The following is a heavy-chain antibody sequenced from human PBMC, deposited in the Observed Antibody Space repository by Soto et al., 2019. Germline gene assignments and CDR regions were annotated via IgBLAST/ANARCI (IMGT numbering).Heavy chain of an antibody. Sequence: ASVKVSCKASGYTFTSYAMHWVRQAPGQRLEWMGWINAGNGNTKYSQKFQGRVTITRDTSASTAYMELSSLRSEDTAVYYCARDPTSVVVVVAATTSVWFDPWGQGTLVTVSS. J-gene: IGHJ5*02. V-gene: IGHV1-3*01. D-gene: IGHD2-15*01. CDR3: ARDPTSVVVVVAATTSVWFDP. CDR1: GYTFTSYA. CDR2: INAGNGNT.